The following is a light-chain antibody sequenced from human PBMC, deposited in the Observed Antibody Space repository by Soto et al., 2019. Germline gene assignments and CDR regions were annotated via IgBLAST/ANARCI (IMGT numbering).Light chain of an antibody. Sequence: DIQMTQSPSSLSASVGDRVTITCRASQGISNYIAWYQQKPGKAPKLLIYAPSTLQSGVPSPFSDSESRTDFTLTINSLQPEDVANYSLLMYSSVHLFGPGPKGDIK. CDR3: LMYSSVHL. V-gene: IGKV1-27*01. CDR1: QGISNY. CDR2: APS. J-gene: IGKJ3*01.